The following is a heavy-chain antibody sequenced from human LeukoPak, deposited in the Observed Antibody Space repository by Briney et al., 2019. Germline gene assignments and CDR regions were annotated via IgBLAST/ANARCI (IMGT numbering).Heavy chain of an antibody. CDR1: GFTFSSYA. D-gene: IGHD3-9*01. V-gene: IGHV3-30*04. J-gene: IGHJ4*02. CDR3: ARDGAYYDILTGYYVLGYFDY. Sequence: PGRSLRLSCAASGFTFSSYAMHWVRQAPGKGLEWVAVISYDGSNKYYADSVKGRFTISRDNSKNTLYLQMNSLRAEDTAVYYCARDGAYYDILTGYYVLGYFDYWGQGTLVTVSS. CDR2: ISYDGSNK.